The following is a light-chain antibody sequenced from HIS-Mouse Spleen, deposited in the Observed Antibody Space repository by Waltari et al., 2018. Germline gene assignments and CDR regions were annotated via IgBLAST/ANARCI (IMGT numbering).Light chain of an antibody. CDR1: NIGSKS. V-gene: IGLV3-21*03. CDR3: QVWDSSSDHVV. J-gene: IGLJ2*01. CDR2: DDS. Sequence: SYVLTQPPSVSVAPGKTARITCGGNNIGSKSVHWYQHKPGQAPVLVVYDDSDRPSGSPERFSGSNSGNTATLTISRVEAGDEADYYCQVWDSSSDHVVFGGGTKLTVL.